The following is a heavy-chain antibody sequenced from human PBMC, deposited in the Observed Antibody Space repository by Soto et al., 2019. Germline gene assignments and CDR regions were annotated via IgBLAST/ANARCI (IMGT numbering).Heavy chain of an antibody. CDR3: ARGHDGLDV. CDR2: INPEGREP. Sequence: EVQLVESGGVLVQPGGSLRLSCAASAYSGYTFSNHWIPWVRQAPGKGLEGVAHINPEGREPDYVDSVKGRFTISRDNAPRSVYLQMSSLRAEDTAVYYCARGHDGLDVWCQGATITVSS. CDR1: AYSGYTFSNHW. J-gene: IGHJ6*02. V-gene: IGHV3-7*05.